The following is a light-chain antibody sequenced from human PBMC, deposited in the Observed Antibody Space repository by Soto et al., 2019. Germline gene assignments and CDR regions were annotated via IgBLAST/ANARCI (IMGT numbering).Light chain of an antibody. CDR2: EVN. J-gene: IGLJ1*01. V-gene: IGLV2-23*02. CDR3: FSYAGAGTFV. CDR1: SSDIGNYNL. Sequence: SALTPPASVSGSPGQSIPISCTGTSSDIGNYNLVSWFQQHPGKAPKLFIYEVNRRPSGVSDRLSGSKSANTASLTISGLQAEDEADYYCFSYAGAGTFVFGTGTKLTVL.